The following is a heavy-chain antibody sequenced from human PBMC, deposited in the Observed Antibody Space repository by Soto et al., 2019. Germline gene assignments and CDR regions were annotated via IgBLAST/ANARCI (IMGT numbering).Heavy chain of an antibody. D-gene: IGHD3-16*01. Sequence: QVQLVQSGAEVKKPGASVKVSCKTSGYTFAGYGINWVRQAPGHGLEWMGWISAFNDNKKYGQNIQGRVIMTTDTSTSTAYMELRSLRSDDTAVYFCGRDGSGGIIDSWGQGTMVIVSS. V-gene: IGHV1-18*01. CDR3: GRDGSGGIIDS. J-gene: IGHJ3*01. CDR1: GYTFAGYG. CDR2: ISAFNDNK.